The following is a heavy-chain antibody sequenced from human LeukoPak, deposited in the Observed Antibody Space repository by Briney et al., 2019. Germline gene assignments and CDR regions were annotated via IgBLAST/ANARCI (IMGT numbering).Heavy chain of an antibody. V-gene: IGHV3-23*01. D-gene: IGHD2-2*03. CDR3: AKGGGYCSSTSCLHAFDI. CDR2: ISGSGGST. CDR1: GFTFSSYA. Sequence: GGSLRLSCAASGFTFSSYAMSWVRQAPGKGLEWVSAISGSGGSTYYADSVKGRFTISRDNSKNTLYLQMNSLRAEDTAVYYCAKGGGYCSSTSCLHAFDIWSQGTMVTVSS. J-gene: IGHJ3*02.